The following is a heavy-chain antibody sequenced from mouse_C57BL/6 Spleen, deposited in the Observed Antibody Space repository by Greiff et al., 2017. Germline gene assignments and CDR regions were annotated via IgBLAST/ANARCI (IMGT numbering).Heavy chain of an antibody. CDR3: AKVDYGSSTGY. D-gene: IGHD1-1*01. CDR2: INPSTGGT. V-gene: IGHV1-42*01. J-gene: IGHJ2*01. CDR1: GYSFTGYY. Sequence: VQLQQSGPELVKPGASVKISCKASGYSFTGYYMNWVKQSPEKSLEWIGEINPSTGGTTYNQKFKAKATLTVDKSSSTAYMQLKSLTSDDSAVYYCAKVDYGSSTGYWGQGTTRTVSS.